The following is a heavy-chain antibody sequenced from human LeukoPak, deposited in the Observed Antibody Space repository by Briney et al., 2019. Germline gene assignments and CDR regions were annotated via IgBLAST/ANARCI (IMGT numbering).Heavy chain of an antibody. D-gene: IGHD5-24*01. CDR1: GGSFSGYY. CDR3: AKDGSEALYYFDY. CDR2: INHSGST. Sequence: SETLSLTCAVYGGSFSGYYWSWIRQPPGKGLEWIGEINHSGSTNYNPSLKSRVTISVDTSKNQFSLKLSSVTAADTAVYYCAKDGSEALYYFDYWGQGTLVTVSS. V-gene: IGHV4-34*01. J-gene: IGHJ4*02.